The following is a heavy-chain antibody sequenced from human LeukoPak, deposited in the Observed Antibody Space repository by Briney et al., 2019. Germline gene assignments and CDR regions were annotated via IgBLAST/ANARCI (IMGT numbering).Heavy chain of an antibody. V-gene: IGHV4-4*02. CDR3: ARGRVTVTTDWFDP. CDR1: GGSISSSNW. CDR2: IYHSGST. Sequence: PSGTLSLTCAVSGGSISSSNWWSWVRQPPGKGLEWIGEIYHSGSTNYNPSLKSRVTISVDTSKNQFSLKLSSVTAADTAVYYCARGRVTVTTDWFDPWGQGTLDTVSS. J-gene: IGHJ5*02. D-gene: IGHD4-17*01.